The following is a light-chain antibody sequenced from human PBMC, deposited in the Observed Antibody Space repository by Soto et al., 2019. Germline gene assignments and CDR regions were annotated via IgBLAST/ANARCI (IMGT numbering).Light chain of an antibody. CDR2: KAS. CDR1: QTISSW. V-gene: IGKV1-5*03. CDR3: QHYNSYSEA. J-gene: IGKJ1*01. Sequence: DIQMTQSPSTLSGSVGDRVTITCRASQTISSWLAWYQQKPGKAPKLLIYKASTLQSGVPSRFSGSGSGTEYALTISSLQPDDFATYYCQHYNSYSEAFGQGTKGERK.